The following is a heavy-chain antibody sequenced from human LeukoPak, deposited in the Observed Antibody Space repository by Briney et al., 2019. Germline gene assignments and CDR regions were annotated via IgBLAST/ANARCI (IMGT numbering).Heavy chain of an antibody. Sequence: GGSLRLSCAASGFTVSSNYMSWVRQAPGKGLEWVSVIYSGASTYYADSVKGRFTISRDNSKNTLYLQMNSLRAEDTAVYYCARELYNSGLDFWGQGTTVIVFS. D-gene: IGHD6-19*01. J-gene: IGHJ6*02. CDR2: IYSGAST. CDR1: GFTVSSNY. CDR3: ARELYNSGLDF. V-gene: IGHV3-53*01.